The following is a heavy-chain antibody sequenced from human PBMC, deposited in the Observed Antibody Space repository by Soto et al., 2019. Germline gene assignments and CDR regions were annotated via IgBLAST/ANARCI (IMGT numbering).Heavy chain of an antibody. CDR1: GGSISSGGYY. CDR3: ARARRLMTTVTTVDY. Sequence: QVQLQESGPGLVKPSQTLSLTCTVSGGSISSGGYYWSWIRQHPGKGLDWIGYIYYSGSTYYNPSLKSRVTISVDTSKNQFSLKLSSVTAADTAVYYCARARRLMTTVTTVDYWGQGTLVTVSS. D-gene: IGHD4-17*01. V-gene: IGHV4-31*03. J-gene: IGHJ4*02. CDR2: IYYSGST.